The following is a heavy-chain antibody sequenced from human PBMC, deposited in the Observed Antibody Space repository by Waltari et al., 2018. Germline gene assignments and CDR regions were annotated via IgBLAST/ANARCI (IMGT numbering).Heavy chain of an antibody. CDR2: ISWNSGSI. Sequence: EVQLVESGGGLVQPGRSLRLSCAASGFTFDDYAMHWVRHAPGKGLEWVSGISWNSGSIGYADSVKGRFTISRDNAKNSLYLQMNSLRAEDMALYYCAKDTLRALPATAGYVDYWGQGTLVTVSS. CDR3: AKDTLRALPATAGYVDY. CDR1: GFTFDDYA. J-gene: IGHJ4*02. V-gene: IGHV3-9*03. D-gene: IGHD2-2*01.